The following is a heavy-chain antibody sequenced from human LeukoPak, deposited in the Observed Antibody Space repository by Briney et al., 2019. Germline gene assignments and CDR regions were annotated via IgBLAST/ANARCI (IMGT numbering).Heavy chain of an antibody. CDR1: GLTVSTNY. V-gene: IGHV3-66*01. D-gene: IGHD2-15*01. J-gene: IGHJ4*02. Sequence: GGSLRLSCAASGLTVSTNYMSWVRQTPGKGLEWVSVIFTGGTTYYADSVKGRFTISRDNSNNTLYLQMNSLRAEDTAVYYCARESSHDYWGQGTLVTVSS. CDR2: IFTGGTT. CDR3: ARESSHDY.